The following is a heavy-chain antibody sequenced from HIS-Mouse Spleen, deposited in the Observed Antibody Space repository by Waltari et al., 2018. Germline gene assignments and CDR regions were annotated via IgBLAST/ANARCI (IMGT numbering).Heavy chain of an antibody. CDR2: IKQDGSEK. V-gene: IGHV3-7*01. J-gene: IGHJ6*02. CDR1: GFTFSSYW. CDR3: ARDLSGSYYYYYGMDV. D-gene: IGHD1-26*01. Sequence: EVQLVESGGGLVQPGGSLRLSCAASGFTFSSYWMSWVRQAPGKGLEWVANIKQDGSEKYYVDSVKGRLTISRDNAKNSLYLQMNSLRAEDTAVYYCARDLSGSYYYYYGMDVWGQGTTVTVSS.